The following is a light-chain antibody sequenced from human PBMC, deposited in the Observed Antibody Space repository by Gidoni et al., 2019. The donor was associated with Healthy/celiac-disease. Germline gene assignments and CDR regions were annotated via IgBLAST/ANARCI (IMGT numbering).Light chain of an antibody. CDR3: QQSYSTPRYT. CDR1: QSISSY. J-gene: IGKJ2*01. CDR2: AAS. V-gene: IGKV1-39*01. Sequence: DIQMTQSPSSLSASVGDRVTITCRASQSISSYLNGYQQKPGKAPKLLIYAASSVQSGVPSRFSGSGSGTDFTLTISSLQPEDVATYYGQQSYSTPRYTFGQGTKLEIK.